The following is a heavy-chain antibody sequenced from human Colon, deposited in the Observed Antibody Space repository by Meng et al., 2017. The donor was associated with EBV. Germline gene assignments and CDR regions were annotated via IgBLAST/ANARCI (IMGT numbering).Heavy chain of an antibody. CDR2: QCHADDT. Sequence: HLQLRSCGLGPGKPSATLSPPCTGSGGPISRTGTCGGWIRQPPGKGLEWIGSQCHADDTYYNPSLMGRVTISVDTSKNQVSLKLISVTAADTSIYYCARHTFSGNPGGIDSWGQGILVTVSS. CDR1: GGPISRTGTC. J-gene: IGHJ4*02. D-gene: IGHD4-23*01. V-gene: IGHV4-39*01. CDR3: ARHTFSGNPGGIDS.